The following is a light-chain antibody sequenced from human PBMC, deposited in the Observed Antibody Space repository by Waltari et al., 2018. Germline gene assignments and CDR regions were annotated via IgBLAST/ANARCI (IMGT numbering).Light chain of an antibody. CDR3: YSTDNMGHGV. V-gene: IGLV3-10*01. J-gene: IGLJ3*02. CDR1: LFPIRF. Sequence: SYELTQPPSVSMSPGQTASITRAGALFPIRFASWFQQKSGQPPVLLVYEDSKRPSGSPEEFSGSSHGTVATLPISGAQWEDEADYYCYSTDNMGHGVFGGGTKVTGL. CDR2: EDS.